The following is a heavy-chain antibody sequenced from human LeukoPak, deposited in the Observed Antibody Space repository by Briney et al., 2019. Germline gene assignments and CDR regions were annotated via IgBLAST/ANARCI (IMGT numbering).Heavy chain of an antibody. D-gene: IGHD3-22*01. V-gene: IGHV3-23*01. CDR2: VSGSGGYT. CDR3: AKDRPNYYDSSGHYYRRDGDY. Sequence: GGSLRLSCAASGFTVSSTYMSWVRQAPGKGLEWVSSVSGSGGYTYYAGSVKGRFTISRDNSKNTLYLQMNSLRAEDTAIYYCAKDRPNYYDSSGHYYRRDGDYWGQGTLVTVSS. J-gene: IGHJ4*02. CDR1: GFTVSSTY.